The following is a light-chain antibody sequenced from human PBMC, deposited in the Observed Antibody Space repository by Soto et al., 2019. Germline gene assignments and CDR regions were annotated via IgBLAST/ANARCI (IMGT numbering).Light chain of an antibody. CDR3: QQRSDLPFT. CDR2: DAS. Sequence: TQTPAHLSLSPGQRTTLSCTASQSVSSYLAWYQQKPGQAPRLLIYDASNRATGIPARFSGSGSGTDFTLPISSLEPEDFAVYYCQQRSDLPFTFGPGSRMDIK. CDR1: QSVSSY. V-gene: IGKV3-11*01. J-gene: IGKJ3*01.